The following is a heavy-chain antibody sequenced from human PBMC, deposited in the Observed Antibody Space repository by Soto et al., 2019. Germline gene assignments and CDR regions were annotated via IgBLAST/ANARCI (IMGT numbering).Heavy chain of an antibody. J-gene: IGHJ3*02. D-gene: IGHD3-22*01. CDR1: GFTFSSYA. CDR2: ISGSGGST. V-gene: IGHV3-23*01. Sequence: EVQLLESGGGLVQPGGSLRLSCAASGFTFSSYAMSWVRQAPGKGLEWVSAISGSGGSTYYADSVKGRFTIYRDNSKNTRYLQMNSLRAEDTAVYYCAKDSDYYDSSCDDAFDIWGQGTMVTVSS. CDR3: AKDSDYYDSSCDDAFDI.